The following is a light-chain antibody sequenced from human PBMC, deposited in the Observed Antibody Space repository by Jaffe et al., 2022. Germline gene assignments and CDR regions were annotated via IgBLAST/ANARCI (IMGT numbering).Light chain of an antibody. Sequence: QSALTQPPSASGSPGQSVTISCTGTSSDVGSYEYVSWYQQEPGKAPKLMIYEVTKRPSGVPDRFSGSKSGNTASLTVSGLQAEDEADYYCSSYAGSSIWVFGGGTKLTVL. CDR3: SSYAGSSIWV. J-gene: IGLJ3*02. V-gene: IGLV2-8*01. CDR1: SSDVGSYEY. CDR2: EVT.